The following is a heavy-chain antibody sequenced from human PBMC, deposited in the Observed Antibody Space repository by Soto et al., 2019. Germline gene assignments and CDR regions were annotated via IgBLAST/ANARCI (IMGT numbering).Heavy chain of an antibody. Sequence: PGGSLRLSCAASGFTFSSYGMHWVRQAPGKGLEWVAVIWYDGSNKYYADSVKGRFTISRDNSKNTLYLQMNSLRAEDTAVYYCARADPYSSSWMTTDYWGQGTLVTVSS. D-gene: IGHD6-13*01. V-gene: IGHV3-33*01. CDR2: IWYDGSNK. CDR1: GFTFSSYG. J-gene: IGHJ4*02. CDR3: ARADPYSSSWMTTDY.